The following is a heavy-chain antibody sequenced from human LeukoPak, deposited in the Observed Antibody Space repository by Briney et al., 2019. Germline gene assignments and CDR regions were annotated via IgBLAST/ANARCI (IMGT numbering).Heavy chain of an antibody. CDR3: ARTLDYGGNTGFDY. J-gene: IGHJ4*02. V-gene: IGHV2-70*04. Sequence: SGPALVKPTQTLTLTCTFSGFSLSTSGMRVSWIRQPPGKALEWLARIDWADDKFYSTSLKTRLPISQDTSKNQVVLTMTNMDPVDTATYYCARTLDYGGNTGFDYWGQGTLVTVSS. D-gene: IGHD4-23*01. CDR1: GFSLSTSGMR. CDR2: IDWADDK.